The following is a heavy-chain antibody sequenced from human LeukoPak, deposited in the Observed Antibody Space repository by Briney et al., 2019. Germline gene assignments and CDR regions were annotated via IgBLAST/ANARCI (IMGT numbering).Heavy chain of an antibody. CDR1: GGFISDFY. CDR3: ARALTVTMIAS. V-gene: IGHV4-59*01. J-gene: IGHJ5*02. Sequence: SETLSLTCTVSGGFISDFYWGWTRQSPGRGLEWIGYIFYSGSATYNPSLQSRVTISVDTTKKQFSLKLSSVTAADTAVYYCARALTVTMIASWGQGTLVTVSS. D-gene: IGHD3-22*01. CDR2: IFYSGSA.